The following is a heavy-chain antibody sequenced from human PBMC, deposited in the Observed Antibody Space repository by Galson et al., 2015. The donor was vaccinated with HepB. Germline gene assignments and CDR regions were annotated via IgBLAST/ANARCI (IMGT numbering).Heavy chain of an antibody. CDR3: ARTASDYSNYRFDY. CDR2: ISSSSSYI. CDR1: GFTFSSYS. Sequence: LRLSCAASGFTFSSYSMNWVRQAPGKGLEWVSSISSSSSYIYYADSVKGRFTISRDNAKNSLYLQMNSLRAEDTAVYYCARTASDYSNYRFDYWGQGTLVTVSS. J-gene: IGHJ4*02. V-gene: IGHV3-21*01. D-gene: IGHD4-11*01.